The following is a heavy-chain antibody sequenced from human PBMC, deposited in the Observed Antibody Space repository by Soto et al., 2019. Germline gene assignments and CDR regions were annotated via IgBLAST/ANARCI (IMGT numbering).Heavy chain of an antibody. CDR3: ARISATGTRWFDP. V-gene: IGHV4-31*03. J-gene: IGHJ5*02. CDR1: GGSFSSGAYH. Sequence: QVQLQESGPGLVKPSQTLSLTCTVSGGSFSSGAYHWSWVRQHPGQGLEWIASISYRGITYSNPSLKSRLSMSVDTSKNQFSLNLTSVTAADTAVYHCARISATGTRWFDPWGQGTLVTVSS. CDR2: ISYRGIT. D-gene: IGHD6-13*01.